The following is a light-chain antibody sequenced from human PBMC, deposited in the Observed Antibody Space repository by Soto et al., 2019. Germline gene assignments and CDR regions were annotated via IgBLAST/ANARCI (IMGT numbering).Light chain of an antibody. CDR2: GAS. V-gene: IGKV3-15*01. CDR3: QKYKNWPRT. J-gene: IGKJ1*01. Sequence: DIVLTQSPATLSVSQVERATLSFKASQSISSTLAWFHQKPGQAPRLLIYGASTRATGIPARFSGSGSGTEFTLTISSLQSEDLAVYYGQKYKNWPRTCGQ. CDR1: QSISST.